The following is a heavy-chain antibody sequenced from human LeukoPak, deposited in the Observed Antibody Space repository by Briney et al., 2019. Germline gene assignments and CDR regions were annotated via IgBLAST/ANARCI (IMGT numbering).Heavy chain of an antibody. Sequence: GGSLRLSCAASGFTFSSYEMNWVRQAPGKGLEWVSYISSSGSTIYYADSVKGRFTISRDNAKNSLYLRMNSLRAEDTAVYYCARDGLVVVVAAFMDYFDYWGQGTLVTVSP. CDR1: GFTFSSYE. CDR2: ISSSGSTI. CDR3: ARDGLVVVVAAFMDYFDY. D-gene: IGHD2-15*01. V-gene: IGHV3-48*03. J-gene: IGHJ4*02.